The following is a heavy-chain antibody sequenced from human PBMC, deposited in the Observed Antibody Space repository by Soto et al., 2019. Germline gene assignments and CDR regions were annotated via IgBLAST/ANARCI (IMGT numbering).Heavy chain of an antibody. D-gene: IGHD3-10*01. CDR3: ARDGPDYGSGKNYDL. Sequence: EMQLVKSGGGLVQPEGSLRVACAASGFTLSAYWMHWIRQVPGKGLEWVSRIVPDGIMTAYADSVKGRFTISRDDTKNTVNVHMNSVIAEDMRVYHCARDGPDYGSGKNYDLGGQGSFVTVSS. V-gene: IGHV3-74*01. J-gene: IGHJ1*01. CDR2: IVPDGIMT. CDR1: GFTLSAYW.